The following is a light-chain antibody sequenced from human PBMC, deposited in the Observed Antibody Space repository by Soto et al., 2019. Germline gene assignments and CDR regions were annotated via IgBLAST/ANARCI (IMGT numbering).Light chain of an antibody. CDR2: GAS. CDR1: QSITSNF. J-gene: IGKJ2*01. Sequence: EIVLTQSPGTLSLSPGERATLSCRASQSITSNFLAWYQQKPGQAPRRLIYGASTRAAGVPDRFSGSGSGPDFTLTITRLEPEDFAVYYCQQYGRSPLMYTFGQGTKLGVK. CDR3: QQYGRSPLMYT. V-gene: IGKV3-20*01.